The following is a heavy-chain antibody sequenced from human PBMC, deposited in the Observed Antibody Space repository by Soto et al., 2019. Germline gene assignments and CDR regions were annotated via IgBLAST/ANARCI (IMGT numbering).Heavy chain of an antibody. D-gene: IGHD2-2*01. CDR2: INHSGST. CDR1: GGSFSGYY. V-gene: IGHV4-34*01. J-gene: IGHJ6*02. CDR3: ARGGIVVVPAAIFWRTPKYGMDV. Sequence: QVQLQQWGAGLLKPSETLSLTCAVYGGSFSGYYWSWIRQPPGKGLEWIGEINHSGSTNYNPSLKSRVTISVDTSKTQFSLKLSSVTAADTAVYYCARGGIVVVPAAIFWRTPKYGMDVWGQGTTVTVSS.